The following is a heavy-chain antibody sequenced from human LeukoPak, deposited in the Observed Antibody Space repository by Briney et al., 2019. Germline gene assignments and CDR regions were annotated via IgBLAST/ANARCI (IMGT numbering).Heavy chain of an antibody. CDR1: GFTFSSFE. Sequence: GGSLRLFCSASGFTFSSFEMNWVRQAPGKGLGWVSYLSSSGSTIYYADSVKGQFTISRDNAKKSLYLQMHSLRAEDTAVYYCARGVRDCSGGSCYHYWGQGTLVTVSS. V-gene: IGHV3-48*03. D-gene: IGHD2-15*01. CDR3: ARGVRDCSGGSCYHY. CDR2: LSSSGSTI. J-gene: IGHJ4*02.